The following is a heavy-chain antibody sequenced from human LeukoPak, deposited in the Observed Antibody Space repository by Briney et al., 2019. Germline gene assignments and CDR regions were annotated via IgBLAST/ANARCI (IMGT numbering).Heavy chain of an antibody. CDR2: IYYSGST. CDR3: AREGLNMVRGVIPKEAWGWFDP. D-gene: IGHD3-10*01. Sequence: SETLSLTCTVSGDSISSSRHYWSWIRQPPGKGLEWIGYIYYSGSTNYKPSLKSRVTISVETSKNQFSLKLSSVTAADTAVYYCAREGLNMVRGVIPKEAWGWFDPWGQGTLVTVSS. J-gene: IGHJ5*02. V-gene: IGHV4-61*01. CDR1: GDSISSSRHY.